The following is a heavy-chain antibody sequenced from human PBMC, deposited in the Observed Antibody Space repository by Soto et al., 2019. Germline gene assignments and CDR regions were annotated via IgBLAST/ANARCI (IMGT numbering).Heavy chain of an antibody. Sequence: GSLRLSCAASGFTFGSYAMSWVRQPPGKGLEWVSGISGSGGSTYYADSVKGRFTISRDNSKSTVYLQMNSLRAEDTAVYYYAKDKGNYYDFWSGSRYFDCWGQGTLVTVSS. D-gene: IGHD3-3*01. V-gene: IGHV3-23*01. CDR2: ISGSGGST. CDR1: GFTFGSYA. J-gene: IGHJ4*02. CDR3: AKDKGNYYDFWSGSRYFDC.